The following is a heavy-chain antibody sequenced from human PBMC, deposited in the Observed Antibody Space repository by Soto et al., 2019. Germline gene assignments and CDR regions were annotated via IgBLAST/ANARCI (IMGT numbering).Heavy chain of an antibody. CDR2: INAHNGFT. V-gene: IGHV1-18*01. CDR1: GYTFTSYP. Sequence: QVQLVQSGAEVKKPGASVKVSCKASGYTFTSYPVTWVRQAPGQGLEWMGWINAHNGFTRYAQKTQGRVTMTTDTATNTAYMEVRGLSSQDTAIYYCARQNTRWLVSDYRVQGTRVTVCS. D-gene: IGHD3-9*01. CDR3: ARQNTRWLVSDY. J-gene: IGHJ4*02.